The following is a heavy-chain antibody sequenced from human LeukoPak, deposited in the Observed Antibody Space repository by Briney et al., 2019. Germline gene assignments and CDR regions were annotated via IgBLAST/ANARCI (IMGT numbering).Heavy chain of an antibody. D-gene: IGHD1-26*01. CDR1: EFTFSSYW. J-gene: IGHJ4*02. Sequence: GGSLRLSCVASEFTFSSYWMSWVRRAPGKGLEWVANIKQDGSERYYVDSVRGRFTISRDNARNSLYLQMNRLRVEDTAVYYCARITWEVLEFGYYFDYWGQGTLVTVSS. V-gene: IGHV3-7*01. CDR2: IKQDGSER. CDR3: ARITWEVLEFGYYFDY.